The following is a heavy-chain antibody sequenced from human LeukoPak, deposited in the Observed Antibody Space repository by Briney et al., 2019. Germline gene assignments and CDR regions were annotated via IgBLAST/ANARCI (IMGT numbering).Heavy chain of an antibody. Sequence: GASVKVSCKASGYTFNSYYMHWVRQAPGQGLEWMGIINPSGGSTSYAQKFQGRVTTTRDTSTSTVYMELSSLRSEDTAAYYCARESYGEEDNWGQGTLVTVSS. CDR3: ARESYGEEDN. J-gene: IGHJ4*02. V-gene: IGHV1-46*02. D-gene: IGHD4-17*01. CDR2: INPSGGST. CDR1: GYTFNSYY.